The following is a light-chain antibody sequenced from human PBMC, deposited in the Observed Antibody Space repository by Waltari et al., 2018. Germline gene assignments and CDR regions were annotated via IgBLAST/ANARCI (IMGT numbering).Light chain of an antibody. V-gene: IGKV4-1*01. Sequence: DIVMTQSPDPLAVSLGETAPLACKSPQNILDTSLNRNDLAWYQQTAGQPPKLLIHWASIRESGVPDRFTGSGSGTNFTLTINNLQAEDVAIYYCQQCYTTPYSFGRGTNLHI. CDR3: QQCYTTPYS. CDR1: QNILDTSLNRND. J-gene: IGKJ2*03. CDR2: WAS.